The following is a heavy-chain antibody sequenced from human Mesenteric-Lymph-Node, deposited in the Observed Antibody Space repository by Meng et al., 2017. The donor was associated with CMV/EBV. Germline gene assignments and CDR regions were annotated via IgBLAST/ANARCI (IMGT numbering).Heavy chain of an antibody. CDR2: INHSGST. J-gene: IGHJ4*02. Sequence: QLPQWGAGLLKPSATLSVTCAVYGGSFSGYYWNWIRQSPEKGLEWIGEINHSGSTTYNPSFTSRIIISVDTSTNQISLNMSSVTAADTAVYYCARGSSYDILTGYFDYWGQGALVTVSS. D-gene: IGHD3-9*01. CDR1: GGSFSGYY. CDR3: ARGSSYDILTGYFDY. V-gene: IGHV4-34*01.